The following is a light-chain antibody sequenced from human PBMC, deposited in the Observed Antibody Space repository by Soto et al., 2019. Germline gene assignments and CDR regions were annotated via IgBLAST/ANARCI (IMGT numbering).Light chain of an antibody. J-gene: IGLJ1*01. Sequence: QSALTQPRSVSGSPGQSVTISCTGTSSDVGGYNYVSWYQQHPGKAPKLMIYDVSKRPSGVPDRFSGSKSGNTASLTISGLQAEDEADYYCCSYAGIYTWVFGTGTSSPS. CDR1: SSDVGGYNY. CDR2: DVS. CDR3: CSYAGIYTWV. V-gene: IGLV2-11*01.